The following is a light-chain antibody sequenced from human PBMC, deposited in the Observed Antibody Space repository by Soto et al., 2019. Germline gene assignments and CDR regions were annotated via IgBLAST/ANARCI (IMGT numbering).Light chain of an antibody. CDR2: SAN. CDR1: SSNIGSNA. J-gene: IGLJ3*02. CDR3: AAWDGSLNGWV. Sequence: QAVVTQPPSTSGTPGQRVSISCSGSSSNIGSNAVNWYQQLPGTAPKLLVYSANQRPSGVPDRFSGSKSDTSASLAISGLQSEDEADYYCAAWDGSLNGWVFGGGTKLTVL. V-gene: IGLV1-44*01.